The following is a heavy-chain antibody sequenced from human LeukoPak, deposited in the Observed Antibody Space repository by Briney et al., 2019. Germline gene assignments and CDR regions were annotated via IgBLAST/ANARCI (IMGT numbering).Heavy chain of an antibody. D-gene: IGHD1-26*01. CDR2: IYSGGRT. CDR1: GPVSSNY. CDR3: ARAGGGTIDY. Sequence: GGSLRLSCAASGPVSSNYMIWVRQAPGKRLEWVSVIYSGGRTYHAHSVKGRFTISRDNSKNTLYLQMNSLRAEDTAVYYCARAGGGTIDYWGQGTLVTVSS. J-gene: IGHJ4*02. V-gene: IGHV3-66*01.